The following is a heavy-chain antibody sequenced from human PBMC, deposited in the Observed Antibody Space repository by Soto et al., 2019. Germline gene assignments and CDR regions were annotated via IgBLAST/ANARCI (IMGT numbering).Heavy chain of an antibody. J-gene: IGHJ6*03. CDR1: GFTFSSYT. V-gene: IGHV3-23*01. CDR2: ISDSGGST. Sequence: PGGSLRLSCAASGFTFSSYTMSWVRQAPGKGLEWVSAISDSGGSTYYADSVKGRFTISRDNSKHTLFLQVNSLRAEDTAVYYCAKGLGDYYYLNVWGKGTTVTASS. CDR3: AKGLGDYYYLNV.